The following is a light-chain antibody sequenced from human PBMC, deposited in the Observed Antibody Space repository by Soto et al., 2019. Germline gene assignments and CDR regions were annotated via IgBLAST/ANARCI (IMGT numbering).Light chain of an antibody. V-gene: IGLV2-23*01. CDR2: EDS. CDR3: CSYAGSFSVI. CDR1: HSDVGSYNL. J-gene: IGLJ2*01. Sequence: QSALTQPASVSGSPGQSITISCTGTHSDVGSYNLVSWYQQHPGKAPKLIIYEDSKRPSGVSNRFSGSKSGYTASLTISGLEAADEADYYCCSYAGSFSVIFGGGTKLTVL.